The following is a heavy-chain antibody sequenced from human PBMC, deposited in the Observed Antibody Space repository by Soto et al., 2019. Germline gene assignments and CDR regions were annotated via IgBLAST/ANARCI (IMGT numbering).Heavy chain of an antibody. J-gene: IGHJ4*02. D-gene: IGHD3-22*01. V-gene: IGHV2-26*01. CDR2: IFSNDEK. Sequence: QVTLKESGPVLVKPTETLTLTCTVSGFSLSNARMGVSWIRQPPGKALEWLAHIFSNDEKSYSTSLKSRLTISKDTSKSQVVLTMTNMAPVDTATYYCARIPSGYYSHLYYFDYWGQGTLVTVSS. CDR1: GFSLSNARMG. CDR3: ARIPSGYYSHLYYFDY.